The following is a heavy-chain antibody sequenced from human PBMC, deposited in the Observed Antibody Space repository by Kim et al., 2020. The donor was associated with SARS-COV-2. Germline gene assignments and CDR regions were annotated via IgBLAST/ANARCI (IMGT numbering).Heavy chain of an antibody. J-gene: IGHJ3*02. Sequence: GGSLRLSCAASGFTVSSNYMSWVRQAPGKGLEWVSVIYSGGSTYYADSVKGRFTISRDNSKNTLYLQMNSLRAEDTAVYYCARVLSPNPPSGYRRGPTRTFDIWGQGTMVTVSS. V-gene: IGHV3-53*01. CDR2: IYSGGST. CDR1: GFTVSSNY. D-gene: IGHD3-22*01. CDR3: ARVLSPNPPSGYRRGPTRTFDI.